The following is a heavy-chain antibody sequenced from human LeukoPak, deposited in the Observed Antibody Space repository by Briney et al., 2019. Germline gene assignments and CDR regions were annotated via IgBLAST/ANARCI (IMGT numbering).Heavy chain of an antibody. CDR2: IDPNTGGT. Sequence: ASVKVSCKASGYTFTGYYMNWVRQAPGQGLEWMGWIDPNTGGTKYAQRFQGRVTMTWDTSISTAYMELGRLRSDDTALYYCTRDPYSYASGSMMFDYWGQGTLVTVSS. CDR1: GYTFTGYY. CDR3: TRDPYSYASGSMMFDY. J-gene: IGHJ4*02. V-gene: IGHV1-2*02. D-gene: IGHD3-10*01.